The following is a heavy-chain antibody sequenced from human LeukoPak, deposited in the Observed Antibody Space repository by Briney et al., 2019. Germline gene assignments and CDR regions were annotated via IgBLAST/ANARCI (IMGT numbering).Heavy chain of an antibody. CDR2: INHSGST. CDR1: GGSFSGYY. J-gene: IGHJ4*02. D-gene: IGHD6-13*01. CDR3: ARGFEAADDY. V-gene: IGHV4-34*01. Sequence: SETLSLTCAVYGGSFSGYYWSWIRQPPGKGLEWIGEINHSGSTNYNPSLKSRGTISVDTSKNQFSLKLSSVTGAATAVYYCARGFEAADDYWGQGTLVTVSS.